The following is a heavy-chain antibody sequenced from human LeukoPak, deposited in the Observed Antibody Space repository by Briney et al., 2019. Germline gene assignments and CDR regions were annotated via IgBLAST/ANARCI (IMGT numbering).Heavy chain of an antibody. Sequence: SETLPLTCTVSGGSISSYYWSWVRRPPGKGLEWIGYIYYSGSTNYNPSLKSRVTISVDTSKNQFSLKLSSVTAADTAVYYCARGSGAAAVLCWGQGTLVTVSS. CDR2: IYYSGST. D-gene: IGHD6-13*01. J-gene: IGHJ4*02. V-gene: IGHV4-59*01. CDR1: GGSISSYY. CDR3: ARGSGAAAVLC.